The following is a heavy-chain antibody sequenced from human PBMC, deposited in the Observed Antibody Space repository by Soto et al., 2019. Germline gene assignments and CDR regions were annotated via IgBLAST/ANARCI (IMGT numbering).Heavy chain of an antibody. V-gene: IGHV3-21*01. J-gene: IGHJ4*02. CDR1: GFTFSSYS. CDR2: ISSSSSYI. Sequence: GVLRLSCAASGFTFSSYSMNWVRQAPGKGLEWVSSISSSSSYIYYADSLKGRFTISRDNAKNSLYLQMNSLRAEGTAVYYCARGLHYYDGSGYYFPWGQGTLVTVSS. CDR3: ARGLHYYDGSGYYFP. D-gene: IGHD3-22*01.